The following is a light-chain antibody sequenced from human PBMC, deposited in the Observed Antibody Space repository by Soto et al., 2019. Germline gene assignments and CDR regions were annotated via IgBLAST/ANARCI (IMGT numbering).Light chain of an antibody. CDR2: WGS. CDR3: MQALQTPFT. CDR1: QSLLHSNGYNY. V-gene: IGKV2-28*01. Sequence: DIVMTQSPLSLPVTPGEPASISYRSSQSLLHSNGYNYLDWYLQKPGQSPQLLIYWGSNRASGVPDRFSGSGSGTDFTLKISRVEAEDVGVYYCMQALQTPFTFGPGTIVDIK. J-gene: IGKJ3*01.